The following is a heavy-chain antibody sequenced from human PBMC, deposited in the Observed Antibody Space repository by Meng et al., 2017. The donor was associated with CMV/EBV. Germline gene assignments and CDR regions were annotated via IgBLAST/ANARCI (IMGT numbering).Heavy chain of an antibody. CDR2: ISAYNGNT. Sequence: GYTFTSYGISWVRQAPGQGLEWMGWISAYNGNTNYAQKLQGRVTMTTDTSTSAAYMELRSLRSDDTAVYYCARAAYCGGDCYPNFDYWGQGTLVTVSS. D-gene: IGHD2-21*01. CDR3: ARAAYCGGDCYPNFDY. J-gene: IGHJ4*02. CDR1: GYTFTSYG. V-gene: IGHV1-18*01.